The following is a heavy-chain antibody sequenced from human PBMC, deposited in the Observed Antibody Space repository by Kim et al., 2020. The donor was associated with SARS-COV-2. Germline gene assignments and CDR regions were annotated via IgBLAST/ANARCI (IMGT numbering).Heavy chain of an antibody. J-gene: IGHJ6*03. Sequence: SETLSLTCTVSRGSIYNYYWSWIRQPPGKGLEWIGYIYYSGSTNYNPTLKSRVTIPVDTSQNETSLKLTSVTAADTAVYYCARENYYMDVWGKGTTVTVSS. CDR3: ARENYYMDV. CDR1: RGSIYNYY. CDR2: IYYSGST. V-gene: IGHV4-59*01.